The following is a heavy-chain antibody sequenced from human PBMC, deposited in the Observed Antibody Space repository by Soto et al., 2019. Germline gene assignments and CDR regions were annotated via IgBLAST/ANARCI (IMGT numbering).Heavy chain of an antibody. CDR1: GFTFSSYS. V-gene: IGHV3-21*01. CDR3: AGAHRYCSGGSGDSGAVEI. D-gene: IGHD2-15*01. Sequence: EVQLVESGGGLVKPGGSLRLSCAASGFTFSSYSMNWVRQAPGKGLEWVSSISSSSSYIYYADSVKGRFTISRDNAKNPPYLQLNSLRAEDTAVYYCAGAHRYCSGGSGDSGAVEIWGQGTRVTVSS. CDR2: ISSSSSYI. J-gene: IGHJ3*02.